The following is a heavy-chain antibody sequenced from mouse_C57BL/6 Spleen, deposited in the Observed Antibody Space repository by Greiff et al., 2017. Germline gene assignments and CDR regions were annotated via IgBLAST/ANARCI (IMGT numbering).Heavy chain of an antibody. CDR1: GFTFSDFY. CDR2: SRNKANDYTT. V-gene: IGHV7-1*01. D-gene: IGHD1-1*02. J-gene: IGHJ1*03. Sequence: EVKLVESGGGLVQSGRSLRLSCATSGFTFSDFYMEWVRQAPGKGLEWIAASRNKANDYTTEYSASVKGRFIVSRDTSQSILYLQMNALRAEDTAIYYCARGLWPYWYFDVWGTGTTVTVSS. CDR3: ARGLWPYWYFDV.